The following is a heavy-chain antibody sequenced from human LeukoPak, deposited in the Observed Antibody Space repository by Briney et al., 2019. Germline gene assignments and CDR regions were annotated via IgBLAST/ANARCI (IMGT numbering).Heavy chain of an antibody. CDR1: GGSFSGYY. J-gene: IGHJ4*02. CDR2: INHSGST. Sequence: SETLSLTCAAYGGSFSGYYWSWIRQPPGKGLEWIGEINHSGSTNYNPSLKSRVTISVDTSKNQFSLKLSSVTAADTAVYYCARSGPGYCSSTNCRPFDYWGQGTLVTVSS. V-gene: IGHV4-34*01. CDR3: ARSGPGYCSSTNCRPFDY. D-gene: IGHD2-2*01.